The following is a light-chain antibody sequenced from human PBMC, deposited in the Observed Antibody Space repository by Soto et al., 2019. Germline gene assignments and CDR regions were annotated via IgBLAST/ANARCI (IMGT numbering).Light chain of an antibody. CDR3: QQTYSSHPWT. J-gene: IGKJ1*01. Sequence: DIQMTQSPTSLSASVGDRVSITYRASQSIKSYVNWYQQKPGKGPKLLVYAASTLQSGIPSRFSGSGSGTDYSLTISGLQPEDFATYYCQQTYSSHPWTFGQGTKVAIK. CDR1: QSIKSY. V-gene: IGKV1-39*01. CDR2: AAS.